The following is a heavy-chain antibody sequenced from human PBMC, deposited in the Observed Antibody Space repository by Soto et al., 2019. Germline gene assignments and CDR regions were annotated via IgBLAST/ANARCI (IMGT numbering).Heavy chain of an antibody. V-gene: IGHV3-74*01. D-gene: IGHD2-2*01. CDR2: INSDGSST. CDR1: GFTFSSNW. CDR3: AGLPESGNYYYYYMDV. J-gene: IGHJ6*03. Sequence: EVQLVESGGGLVQPGGSLRLSCAASGFTFSSNWMHWVRQAPGKGLVWVSRINSDGSSTSYADSVKGRFTISRDNAKNTLYLQMNSLRAEDTAVYYCAGLPESGNYYYYYMDVWGKGTTVTVSS.